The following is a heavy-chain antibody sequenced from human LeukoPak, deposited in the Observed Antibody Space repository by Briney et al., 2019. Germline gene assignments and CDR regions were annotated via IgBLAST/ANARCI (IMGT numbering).Heavy chain of an antibody. J-gene: IGHJ4*02. Sequence: SQTLSLTCTVSGGSISSGSYYWSWIRQPAGKGLEWIGRIYTSGSTNYNPSLKSRVTISVDTSKNQFSLKLSSVTAADTAVYYCATYGSASPYYFDYWGQGTLVTVSS. V-gene: IGHV4-61*02. D-gene: IGHD3-10*01. CDR2: IYTSGST. CDR3: ATYGSASPYYFDY. CDR1: GGSISSGSYY.